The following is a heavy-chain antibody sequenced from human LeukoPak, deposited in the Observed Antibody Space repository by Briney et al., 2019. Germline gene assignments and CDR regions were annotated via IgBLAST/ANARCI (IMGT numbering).Heavy chain of an antibody. CDR2: ISSSSSYM. CDR3: ARGYCSADSCYPATAAFDI. Sequence: GGSLRLSCAASGFTFSSSIMNWVRQAPGKGLEWVSSISSSSSYMFYADSLKGRFTISRDNAKNSLFLQVNSLRAEDTAVYYCARGYCSADSCYPATAAFDIWGQGTMVTVSS. V-gene: IGHV3-21*01. J-gene: IGHJ3*02. D-gene: IGHD2-15*01. CDR1: GFTFSSSI.